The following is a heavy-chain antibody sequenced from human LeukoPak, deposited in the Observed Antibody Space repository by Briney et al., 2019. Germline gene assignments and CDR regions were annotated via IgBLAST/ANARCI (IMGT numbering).Heavy chain of an antibody. D-gene: IGHD5-12*01. CDR3: ARGGYDFGAFEI. V-gene: IGHV4-4*02. J-gene: IGHJ3*02. CDR1: GGSISSINW. CDR2: IYHSGST. Sequence: SETLSLTCAVSGGSISSINWWSFVRQPPGKGLEGIGEIYHSGSTNYNPSLKSRVTISVDRSKNQFSLNLNSVTAADTAVYYCARGGYDFGAFEIWGQGTMVTVSS.